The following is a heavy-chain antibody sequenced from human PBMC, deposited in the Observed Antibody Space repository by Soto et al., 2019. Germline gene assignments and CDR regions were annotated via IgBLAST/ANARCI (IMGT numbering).Heavy chain of an antibody. V-gene: IGHV3-33*01. CDR3: ASIAAAGTWYYYYGMDV. J-gene: IGHJ6*02. CDR1: GFTFSSYG. Sequence: PGGSLRLSCAASGFTFSSYGMHWVRQAPGKGLEWVAVIWYDGSNKYYADSVKGRFTISRDNSKNTLYLQMNSLRAEDTAVYYCASIAAAGTWYYYYGMDVWGQGTTVTVS. D-gene: IGHD6-13*01. CDR2: IWYDGSNK.